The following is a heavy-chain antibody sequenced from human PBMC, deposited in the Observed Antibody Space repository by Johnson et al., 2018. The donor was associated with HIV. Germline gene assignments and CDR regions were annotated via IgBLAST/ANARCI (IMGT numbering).Heavy chain of an antibody. Sequence: VQLVESGGGLVQPGGSLRLSCAVSGYSVTGYNMNWVRQAPVKGLEWVSAISGSGGSTYYADSVKGRFTISRDNSKNTLYLQMNSLRAEDTAVYYCARGGIIHDAFDIWGQGTMVTVSS. D-gene: IGHD1-1*01. CDR2: ISGSGGST. J-gene: IGHJ3*02. CDR1: GYSVTGYN. V-gene: IGHV3-23*04. CDR3: ARGGIIHDAFDI.